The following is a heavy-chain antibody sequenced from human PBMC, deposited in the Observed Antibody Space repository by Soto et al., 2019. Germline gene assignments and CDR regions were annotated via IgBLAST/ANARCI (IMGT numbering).Heavy chain of an antibody. CDR3: ARAHYDFWSGYYGSGVDY. D-gene: IGHD3-3*01. CDR1: GGSISSGGYY. V-gene: IGHV4-31*03. J-gene: IGHJ4*02. CDR2: IYYSGGT. Sequence: QVQLQESGPGLVKPSQTLSLTCTVSGGSISSGGYYWSWIRQHPGKGLEWIGYIYYSGGTYYNPSLKSRVTISVDTSKNQFSLKLSSVTAADTAVYYCARAHYDFWSGYYGSGVDYWGQGTLVTVSS.